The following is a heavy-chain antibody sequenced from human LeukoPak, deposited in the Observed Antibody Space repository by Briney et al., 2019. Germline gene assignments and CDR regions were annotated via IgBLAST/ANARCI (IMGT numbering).Heavy chain of an antibody. CDR1: GFTFSSYS. CDR2: ISSSSTI. D-gene: IGHD3-22*01. CDR3: ARDPYYDSSGYSPFDY. Sequence: GGSLRLSCAASGFTFSSYSMNWVRQAPGRGLEWVSYISSSSTIYYADSVKGRFTISRDNAKNSLYLQMNSLRAEDTAVYYCARDPYYDSSGYSPFDYWGQGTLVTVSS. J-gene: IGHJ4*02. V-gene: IGHV3-48*01.